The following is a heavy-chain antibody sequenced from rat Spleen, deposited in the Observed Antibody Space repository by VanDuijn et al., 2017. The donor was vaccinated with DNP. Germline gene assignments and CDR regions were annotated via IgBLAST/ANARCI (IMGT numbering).Heavy chain of an antibody. V-gene: IGHV5-22*01. D-gene: IGHD3-6*01. Sequence: EVQLEESGGGLVQPGNSLKLSCAASGFTFSDYAMAWVRQAPNKGLEWDASISHDGGGTFYGDSVRGRFTISRENAKTTLHLQMNSLRSEDTATYYCVSFNWPVPWGQGTSVTVSS. CDR2: ISHDGGGT. CDR1: GFTFSDYA. J-gene: IGHJ4*01. CDR3: VSFNWPVP.